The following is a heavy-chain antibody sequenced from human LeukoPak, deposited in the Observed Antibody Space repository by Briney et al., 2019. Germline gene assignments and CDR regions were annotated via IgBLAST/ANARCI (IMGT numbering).Heavy chain of an antibody. J-gene: IGHJ1*01. CDR2: INSDVSST. CDR1: GFTFSSYW. Sequence: PGGSLRLSCAASGFTFSSYWMHWVRQAPGKGLVWVSRINSDVSSTSYADSVKGRFTISRDNAKNTLYLQVNSPRAEDTAVYYCTSYRAEYFQHWGQGTLVTVSS. V-gene: IGHV3-74*01. CDR3: TSYRAEYFQH.